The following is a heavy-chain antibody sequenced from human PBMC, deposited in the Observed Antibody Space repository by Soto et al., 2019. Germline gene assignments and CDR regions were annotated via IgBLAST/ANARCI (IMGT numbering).Heavy chain of an antibody. D-gene: IGHD3-10*01. CDR1: GFPFSSYG. Sequence: QVQLVESGGGVVQPGRSLRLSCAASGFPFSSYGMHWVREAPGKGLEWVAVISYDGSNKYYADSVKGRFTISRDNSASTLYLQMTSLRPEDTALYYCVGGRYYFDYRGQGTLVTVSP. CDR2: ISYDGSNK. J-gene: IGHJ4*02. CDR3: VGGRYYFDY. V-gene: IGHV3-30*03.